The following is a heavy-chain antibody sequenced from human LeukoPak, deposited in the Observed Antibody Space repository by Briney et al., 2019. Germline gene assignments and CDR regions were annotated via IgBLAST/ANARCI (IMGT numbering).Heavy chain of an antibody. Sequence: SETLSLTCDVFGGSIDSTNWWNWVRQPPGQGLEWIGSIVSGGSTYHNPSLKSRVTMSIDTSNNQFSLKLSFVTAADTAIYYCVRDYGNFVQGNWGQGTLVTVSS. CDR3: VRDYGNFVQGN. CDR2: IVSGGST. J-gene: IGHJ4*02. V-gene: IGHV4/OR15-8*01. D-gene: IGHD1-7*01. CDR1: GGSIDSTNW.